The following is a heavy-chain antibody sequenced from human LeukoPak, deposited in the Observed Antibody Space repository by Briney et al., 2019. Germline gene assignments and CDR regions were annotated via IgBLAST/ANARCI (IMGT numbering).Heavy chain of an antibody. V-gene: IGHV3-49*04. CDR1: GFTFGDYA. CDR3: TRDLRVATILNY. D-gene: IGHD5-12*01. Sequence: PGGSLRLSCTASGFTFGDYAMSWVRQAPGKGLEWVGFIRSKAYGGTTEYAASVKGRFTISRDDSKSIAYLQMNSLKTEDTAVYYCTRDLRVATILNYWGQGTPVTVSS. J-gene: IGHJ4*02. CDR2: IRSKAYGGTT.